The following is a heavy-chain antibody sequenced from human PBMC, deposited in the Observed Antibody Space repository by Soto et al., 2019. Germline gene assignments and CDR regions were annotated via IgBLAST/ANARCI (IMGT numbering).Heavy chain of an antibody. J-gene: IGHJ4*02. CDR3: ARGGVSTRTFDY. CDR1: GYNFAGYW. V-gene: IGHV5-51*01. CDR2: VYPSDSDT. D-gene: IGHD3-3*01. Sequence: PGESLKISCNGSGYNFAGYWIAWVRQMPGKGLELMGIVYPSDSDTRYRPSFQGQVTISADKSISSAYLQWSSLRASDTAMYYCARGGVSTRTFDYWAQGTPVTVSS.